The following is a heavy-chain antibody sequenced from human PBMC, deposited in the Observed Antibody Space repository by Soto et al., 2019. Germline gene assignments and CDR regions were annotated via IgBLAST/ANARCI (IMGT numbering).Heavy chain of an antibody. V-gene: IGHV3-23*01. D-gene: IGHD1-1*01. Sequence: EVQLLESGGELVEPGGSLRLSCAFSGFTFSSYAMTWVRQAPGKGLEWVSAISGTGSVTYYADSVKGRFTISRDNSKNTLYLHLISLGADDTAIYYCAKGWKVLIGDVWGHGTTVTVSS. CDR1: GFTFSSYA. J-gene: IGHJ6*02. CDR3: AKGWKVLIGDV. CDR2: ISGTGSVT.